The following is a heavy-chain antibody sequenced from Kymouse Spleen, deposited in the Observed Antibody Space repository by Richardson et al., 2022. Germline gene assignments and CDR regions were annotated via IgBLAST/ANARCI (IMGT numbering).Heavy chain of an antibody. D-gene: IGHD5-12*01. CDR2: IYSCGST. CDR1: GFTVSSNY. Sequence: EVQLVESGGGLIQPGGSLRLSCAASGFTVSSNYMSWVRQAPGKGLEWVSVIYSCGSTYYADSVKGRFTISRDNSKNTLYLQMNSLRAEDTAVYYCARVYSGYDWAFDYWGQGTLVTVSS. V-gene: IGHV3-66*03. J-gene: IGHJ4*02. CDR3: ARVYSGYDWAFDY.